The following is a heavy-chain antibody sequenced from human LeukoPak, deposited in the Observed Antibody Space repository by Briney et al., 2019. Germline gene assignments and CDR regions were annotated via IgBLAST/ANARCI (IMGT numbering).Heavy chain of an antibody. CDR3: ARGGSQDAFDI. CDR1: GFTFSDYY. V-gene: IGHV3-11*06. CDR2: ISSSSSYI. Sequence: GGSLRLSCAASGFTFSDYYMSWIRQAPGKGLEWVSSISSSSSYIYYADSVKGRFTISRDNAKNSLNLQMNSLRAEDTAVYYCARGGSQDAFDIWGQGTMVTVSS. D-gene: IGHD1-26*01. J-gene: IGHJ3*02.